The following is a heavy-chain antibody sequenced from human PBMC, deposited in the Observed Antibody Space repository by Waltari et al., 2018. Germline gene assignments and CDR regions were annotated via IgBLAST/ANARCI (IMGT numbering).Heavy chain of an antibody. V-gene: IGHV1-69*13. D-gene: IGHD6-19*01. CDR1: GGTFSSYA. CDR2: IIPRFGTA. CDR3: AREGSIAVAGSNWFDP. Sequence: QVQLVQSGAEVKKPGSSVKVSCKASGGTFSSYAISWVRQAPGQGLEWMGRIIPRFGTANHAQKFQGSVTITADKSTSTAYMELSSLRSEDTAVYYCAREGSIAVAGSNWFDPWGQGTLVTVSS. J-gene: IGHJ5*02.